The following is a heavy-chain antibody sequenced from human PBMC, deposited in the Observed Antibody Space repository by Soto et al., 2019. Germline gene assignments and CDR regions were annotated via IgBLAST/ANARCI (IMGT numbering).Heavy chain of an antibody. CDR3: ARDLTPEPHYYYYYMDV. J-gene: IGHJ6*03. CDR1: GDSVSSNSAA. Sequence: SQTLSLTCAISGDSVSSNSAAWHWIRQSPSRGLVWLGRTYYRSKWYNDYAVSVKSRITINPDTSKNQFSLQLNSVTPEDTAVYYCARDLTPEPHYYYYYMDVWGKGTTVTVSS. CDR2: TYYRSKWYN. V-gene: IGHV6-1*01.